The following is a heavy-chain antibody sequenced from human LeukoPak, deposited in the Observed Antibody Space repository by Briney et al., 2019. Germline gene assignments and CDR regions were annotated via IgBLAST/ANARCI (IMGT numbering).Heavy chain of an antibody. CDR1: GLTFSAHY. CDR2: ISSSSSYI. J-gene: IGHJ4*02. CDR3: ARARITGTTLPVDY. D-gene: IGHD1-20*01. V-gene: IGHV3-21*01. Sequence: NSGGSLRLSCAASGLTFSAHYMDWVRQAPGKGLEWVSTISSSSSYIYYADSVKGRFTISRDNAKNSLYLQMNSLRAEDTAVYYCARARITGTTLPVDYWGQGTLVTVSS.